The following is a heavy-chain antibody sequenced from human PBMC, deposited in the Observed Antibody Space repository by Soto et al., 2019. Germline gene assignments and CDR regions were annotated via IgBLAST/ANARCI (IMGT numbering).Heavy chain of an antibody. CDR3: AKDRETTVTTVWTDFDY. CDR1: GFTFSSYA. V-gene: IGHV3-23*01. J-gene: IGHJ4*02. CDR2: VSASGLNT. Sequence: GGSLRLSCAASGFTFSSYAMAWVRQAPGKGLEWVSGVSASGLNTDYADPVKGRFYISRDNSKNTVSLHMNSLRAEDTALYYCAKDRETTVTTVWTDFDYWGQGTLVTVSS. D-gene: IGHD4-17*01.